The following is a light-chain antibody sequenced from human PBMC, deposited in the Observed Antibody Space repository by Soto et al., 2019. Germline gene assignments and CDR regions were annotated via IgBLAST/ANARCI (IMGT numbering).Light chain of an antibody. CDR2: SNN. CDR3: AAWDDSLNGHAV. Sequence: QSVLTQPPSASGTHGQRVTISCSGSSSNIGSNTVNWYQQLPGTAIKLLIYSNNQRPSGVPDRFSGSKSGTSASLAIRGLQSEDEGDYYCAAWDDSLNGHAVFGGGTQVTVL. V-gene: IGLV1-44*01. CDR1: SSNIGSNT. J-gene: IGLJ7*01.